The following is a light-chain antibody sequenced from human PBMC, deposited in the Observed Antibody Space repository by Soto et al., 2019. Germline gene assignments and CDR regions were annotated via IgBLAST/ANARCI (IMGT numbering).Light chain of an antibody. J-gene: IGLJ1*01. CDR1: SSYVVGYNY. CDR3: NSYTGXGIV. Sequence: QSVLAQPASVSWSPGQSITISCTGTSSYVVGYNYVSWYQHHPGKAPKLIIYEVSNRPSGVSYRFSGSKSGNTASLTISGLQAEDEADYYRNSYTGXGIVVGTGTKVXV. V-gene: IGLV2-14*01. CDR2: EVS.